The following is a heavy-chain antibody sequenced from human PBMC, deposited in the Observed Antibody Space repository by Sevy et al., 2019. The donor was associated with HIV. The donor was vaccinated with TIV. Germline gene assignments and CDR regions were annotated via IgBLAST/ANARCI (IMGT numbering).Heavy chain of an antibody. CDR1: GGSISSSSYY. J-gene: IGHJ5*02. D-gene: IGHD3-10*01. V-gene: IGHV4-39*01. CDR2: IYYSGST. CDR3: ASLLWFVELSPNYNWFDP. Sequence: SETLSLTCTVSGGSISSSSYYWGWIRQPPGKGLEWIGSIYYSGSTYYNPSLKSRVTISVDTSKNQFSLKLSSLTAADTAVYYCASLLWFVELSPNYNWFDPWGQATLVTVSS.